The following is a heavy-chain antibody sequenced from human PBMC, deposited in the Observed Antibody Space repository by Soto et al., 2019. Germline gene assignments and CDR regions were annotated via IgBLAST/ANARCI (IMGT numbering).Heavy chain of an antibody. V-gene: IGHV5-51*01. J-gene: IGHJ3*02. CDR1: GYSFTSYW. D-gene: IGHD3-22*01. Sequence: EVQLVQSGAEVKKPGESLKISCKGSGYSFTSYWIGWVRQMPGKGLEWMGIIYPGDSDTRYSPSFQGQVTISADKSISPAYLQWSSLKASDTAMYYCARPRYYDSSGYQSDAFDIWGQGTMVTVSS. CDR3: ARPRYYDSSGYQSDAFDI. CDR2: IYPGDSDT.